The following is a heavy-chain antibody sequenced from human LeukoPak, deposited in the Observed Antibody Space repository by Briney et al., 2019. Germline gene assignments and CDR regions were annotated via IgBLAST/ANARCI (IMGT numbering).Heavy chain of an antibody. CDR2: IYYSGST. D-gene: IGHD2-2*01. CDR3: ARVLKTYCSSTSCYGGYFDY. V-gene: IGHV4-59*07. J-gene: IGHJ4*02. CDR1: GGSISSYY. Sequence: SDTLSLTCTVSGGSISSYYWSWLRQPPGKGLEWIGYIYYSGSTNYNPSLKSRVTISVDTSKNQFSLKLSSVTAADTAVYYCARVLKTYCSSTSCYGGYFDYWGQGTLVTVSS.